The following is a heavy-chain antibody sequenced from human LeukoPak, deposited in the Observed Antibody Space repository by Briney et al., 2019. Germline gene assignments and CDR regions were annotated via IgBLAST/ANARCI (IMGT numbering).Heavy chain of an antibody. V-gene: IGHV3-30-3*01. Sequence: QPGRSLRLSRAASGFTFSSYAMHWVRQAPGKGLEWVAVISYDGSNKYYADSVKGRFTISRDNSKNTLYLQMNSLRAEDTAVYYCARVLDDILTGSEFDYWGQGTLVTVSS. J-gene: IGHJ4*02. CDR3: ARVLDDILTGSEFDY. D-gene: IGHD3-9*01. CDR2: ISYDGSNK. CDR1: GFTFSSYA.